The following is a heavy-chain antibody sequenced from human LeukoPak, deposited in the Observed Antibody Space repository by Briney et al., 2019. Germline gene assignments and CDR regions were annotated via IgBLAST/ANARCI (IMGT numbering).Heavy chain of an antibody. Sequence: SETLSLTCAVYGGSFSGYYWSWIRQPPGKGLEWIGEINHSGSPNYSPSLKSRVTISIDTSKNQFSLKLSPVTAADTAVYYCARDLSDYYGSGSYRPIDAFDIWGQGTMVTVSS. CDR2: INHSGSP. CDR1: GGSFSGYY. CDR3: ARDLSDYYGSGSYRPIDAFDI. J-gene: IGHJ3*02. D-gene: IGHD3-10*01. V-gene: IGHV4-34*01.